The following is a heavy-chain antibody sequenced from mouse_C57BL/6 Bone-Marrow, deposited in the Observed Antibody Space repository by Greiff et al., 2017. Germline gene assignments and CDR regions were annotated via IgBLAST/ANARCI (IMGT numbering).Heavy chain of an antibody. V-gene: IGHV1-53*01. Sequence: QVQLQQPGTELVKPGASVKLSCKASGYTFTSYWMHWVKQRPGQGLEWIGNINPSNGGTNYNEKFKSKATLTVDKSSSTAYMQLSSLTSEDSAVYDGARIHYYGNYPYFDYWGQGTTLTVSS. J-gene: IGHJ2*01. CDR2: INPSNGGT. CDR1: GYTFTSYW. D-gene: IGHD2-1*01. CDR3: ARIHYYGNYPYFDY.